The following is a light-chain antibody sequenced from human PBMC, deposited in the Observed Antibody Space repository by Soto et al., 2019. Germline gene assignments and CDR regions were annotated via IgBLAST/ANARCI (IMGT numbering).Light chain of an antibody. J-gene: IGKJ4*01. CDR3: QKYDSVLLI. CDR2: AAS. CDR1: QAINNY. V-gene: IGKV1-27*01. Sequence: DIQMTQSPSSLSASVGDRVTITCRASQAINNYVAWYQQKPGQCPQLLIYAASTLQSGVPSRFSGSGSGTDLTLTISSLQPEDVATYYCQKYDSVLLIFGGGTKVEVK.